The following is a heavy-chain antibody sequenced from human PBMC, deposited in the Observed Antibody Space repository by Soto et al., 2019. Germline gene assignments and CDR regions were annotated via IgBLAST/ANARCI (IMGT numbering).Heavy chain of an antibody. J-gene: IGHJ4*02. CDR3: ARWSGGHIAGRPRLPY. CDR2: IIPIFGTA. Sequence: SVKVSCKASGGTFSSYAISWVRQAPGQGLEWMGGIIPIFGTANYAQKFQGRVTITADESTSTAYMELSSLRSEDTAVYYCARWSGGHIAGRPRLPYWGQGTLVTVSS. D-gene: IGHD6-6*01. CDR1: GGTFSSYA. V-gene: IGHV1-69*13.